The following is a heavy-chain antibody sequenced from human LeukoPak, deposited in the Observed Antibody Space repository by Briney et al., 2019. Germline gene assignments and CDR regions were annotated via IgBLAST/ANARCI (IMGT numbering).Heavy chain of an antibody. V-gene: IGHV3-48*04. CDR3: ARAGITGTTWFDP. J-gene: IGHJ5*02. CDR2: ISSSGSTI. Sequence: GGSLRLSCAASGFTFSSYWMSWVRQAPGKGLEWVSYISSSGSTIYYADSVKGRFTISRDNAKNSLYLQMNSLRAEDTAVYYCARAGITGTTWFDPWGQGTLVTVSS. CDR1: GFTFSSYW. D-gene: IGHD1-20*01.